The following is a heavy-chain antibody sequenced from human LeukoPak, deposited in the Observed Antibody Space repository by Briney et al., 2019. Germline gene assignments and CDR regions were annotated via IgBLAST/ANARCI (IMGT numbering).Heavy chain of an antibody. CDR1: GGAISSGDYY. J-gene: IGHJ6*02. CDR3: ARVLLAVYYYGMDV. CDR2: IYYSGST. D-gene: IGHD2-21*01. Sequence: SETLSLTCTVSGGAISSGDYYWSWIRQPPGKGLEWIGYIYYSGSTYYNPSLKSRVTISVDTSKNQFSLKLSSVTAADTAVYYCARVLLAVYYYGMDVWGQGTTVTVSS. V-gene: IGHV4-30-4*01.